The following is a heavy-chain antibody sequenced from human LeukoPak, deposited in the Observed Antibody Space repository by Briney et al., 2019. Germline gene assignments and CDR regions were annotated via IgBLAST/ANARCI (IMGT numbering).Heavy chain of an antibody. CDR1: KDTFTIYD. J-gene: IGHJ4*02. CDR3: ARSTMGARRRYDC. V-gene: IGHV1-8*01. CDR2: MNPNSGNT. D-gene: IGHD1-26*01. Sequence: ASVKVSCTASKDTFTIYDVNWVRQATGLGLEWMGWMNPNSGNTGYAQKFQGRVTMTMNSSISTAYMELTSLTSEDTAVYYCARSTMGARRRYDCWGQGTLVTVSS.